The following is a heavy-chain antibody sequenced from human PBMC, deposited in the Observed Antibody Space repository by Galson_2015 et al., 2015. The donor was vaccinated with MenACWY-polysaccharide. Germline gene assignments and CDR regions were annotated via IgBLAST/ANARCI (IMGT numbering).Heavy chain of an antibody. J-gene: IGHJ4*02. CDR1: GFTFSSYT. D-gene: IGHD5/OR15-5a*01. Sequence: SLRLSCAASGFTFSSYTMSWVRQAPGKGLEWVSGVSGSGATKYYADSVKGRFTISRDNSKNTLYLQMDSLTAADTAVYFRANPGLSTRRTSDVDYWGQGTLVTVSS. CDR2: VSGSGATK. CDR3: ANPGLSTRRTSDVDY. V-gene: IGHV3-23*01.